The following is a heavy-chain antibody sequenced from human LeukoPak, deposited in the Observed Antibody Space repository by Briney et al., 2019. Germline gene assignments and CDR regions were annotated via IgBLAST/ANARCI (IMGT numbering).Heavy chain of an antibody. CDR3: ARDYYSSGWYNWLDP. D-gene: IGHD6-19*01. Sequence: GGSLRLSCAASGFTFSSYWMHWVRQAPGKGLEYVSGISINGGTTYYADSVKGRFTISRDNAKNSLYLQMNSLRAEDTAVYYCARDYYSSGWYNWLDPWGQGTLVTVSS. V-gene: IGHV3-64*04. CDR2: ISINGGTT. J-gene: IGHJ5*02. CDR1: GFTFSSYW.